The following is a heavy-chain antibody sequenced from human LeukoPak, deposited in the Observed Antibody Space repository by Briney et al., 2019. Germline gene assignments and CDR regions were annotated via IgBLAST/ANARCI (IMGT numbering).Heavy chain of an antibody. CDR2: IHTSGTT. CDR1: GGSISSYL. J-gene: IGHJ4*02. D-gene: IGHD5/OR15-5a*01. CDR3: ATEQVSASAWGFDY. Sequence: KPSETLSLTCTVSGGSISSYLWSWIRQSAGKRLEWLGRIHTSGTTTYSPSLQSRLTMSVDTSKSQVSLRLTSVTAADAAVYYCATEQVSASAWGFDYWGQGSLVTVSS. V-gene: IGHV4-4*07.